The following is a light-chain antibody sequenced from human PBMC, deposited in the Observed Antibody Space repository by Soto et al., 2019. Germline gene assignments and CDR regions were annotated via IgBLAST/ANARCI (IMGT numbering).Light chain of an antibody. CDR2: EGS. J-gene: IGLJ2*01. CDR1: SSDVGSYNL. V-gene: IGLV2-23*03. CDR3: CSYAGSSTFVV. Sequence: QSGLTQPASVSGSHGQSITISCTGTSSDVGSYNLVSWYQQHTGHVPKLMIYEGSKRPSGVSNRFSGSKSVNTASLTIYGLQAENEADYYCCSYAGSSTFVVFGGGTKVTVL.